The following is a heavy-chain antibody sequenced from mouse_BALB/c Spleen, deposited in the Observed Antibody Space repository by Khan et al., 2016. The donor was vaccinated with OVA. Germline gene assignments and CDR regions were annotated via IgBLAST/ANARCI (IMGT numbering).Heavy chain of an antibody. Sequence: EVQLQESGPDLVKPSQSLSPTCTVTGYSITSGYSWHWIRQFPGNKLEWMAYIHYSGSTSYNPSLKSRISVTRDTSKNQFFLQLISVTTEDTSTYYCAGGFPTYWGQGTLVTVSA. J-gene: IGHJ3*01. V-gene: IGHV3-1*02. CDR3: AGGFPTY. CDR2: IHYSGST. CDR1: GYSITSGYS.